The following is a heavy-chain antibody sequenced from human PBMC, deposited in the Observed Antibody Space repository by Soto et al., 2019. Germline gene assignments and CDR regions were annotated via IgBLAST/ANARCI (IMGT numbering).Heavy chain of an antibody. V-gene: IGHV5-10-1*01. CDR3: ARQIYDSDTGPNFQYYFDS. J-gene: IGHJ4*02. CDR1: GYSFAGYW. CDR2: IDPSDSQT. Sequence: GESLKISCKGSGYSFAGYWITWVRQKPGKGLEWMGRIDPSDSQTYYSPSFRGHVTISVTKSITTVFLQWRSLRASDTAMYYCARQIYDSDTGPNFQYYFDSWGQGTPVTVSS. D-gene: IGHD3-22*01.